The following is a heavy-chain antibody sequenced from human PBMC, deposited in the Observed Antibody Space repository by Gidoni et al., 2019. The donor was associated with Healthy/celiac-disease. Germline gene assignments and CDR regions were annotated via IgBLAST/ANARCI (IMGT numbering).Heavy chain of an antibody. CDR3: ARYWFFGVVRYFDY. J-gene: IGHJ4*02. CDR2: IYYSGST. Sequence: QVQLQESGPGLVTPSQTLSLTCTVSGGSISSGGYYWSWIRQHPGKGLEWIGYIYYSGSTYYNPSLKSRVTISVDTSKNQFSLKLSSVTAADTAVYYCARYWFFGVVRYFDYWGQGTLVTVSS. V-gene: IGHV4-31*03. D-gene: IGHD3-3*01. CDR1: GGSISSGGYY.